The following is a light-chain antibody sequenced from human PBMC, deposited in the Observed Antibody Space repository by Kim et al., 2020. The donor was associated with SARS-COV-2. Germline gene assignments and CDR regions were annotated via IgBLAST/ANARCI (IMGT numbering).Light chain of an antibody. CDR1: SSNIGAGYD. CDR3: QSYDNSLSGSGV. J-gene: IGLJ3*02. V-gene: IGLV1-40*01. Sequence: VTISCTGSSSNIGAGYDVHWYQQLPGTAPNLLIYDNSNRPSGVPDRFSGSKSATSASLAITGLQAEDEADYYCQSYDNSLSGSGVFGGGTQLTVL. CDR2: DNS.